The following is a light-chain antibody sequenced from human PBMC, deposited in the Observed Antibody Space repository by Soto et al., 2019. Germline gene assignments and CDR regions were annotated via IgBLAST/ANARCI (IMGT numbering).Light chain of an antibody. CDR1: SGHSSYA. J-gene: IGLJ1*01. CDR3: QTWGTGIHV. CDR2: LNSDGSH. Sequence: QSVLTQSPSASASLGASVKLTCTLSSGHSSYAIAWHQQQPEKGPRYLMKLNSDGSHSKGDGIPDRFSGSSSGAERYLVISSLHSEDEADYYCQTWGTGIHVFGTGTKVTVL. V-gene: IGLV4-69*01.